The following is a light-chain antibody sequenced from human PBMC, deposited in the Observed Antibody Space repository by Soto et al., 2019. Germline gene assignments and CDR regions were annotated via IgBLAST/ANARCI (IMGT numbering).Light chain of an antibody. Sequence: QSALTQPASVSGSPGQTITLSCTGTSSDVGGYDYVSWYQQHPDKAPRFMIYEVTNRPSGVSHRFSGSKSGNTASLTISGLQAEDEADYYCSSYTTNSTYVFGTGTKLTVL. V-gene: IGLV2-14*01. CDR1: SSDVGGYDY. CDR2: EVT. CDR3: SSYTTNSTYV. J-gene: IGLJ1*01.